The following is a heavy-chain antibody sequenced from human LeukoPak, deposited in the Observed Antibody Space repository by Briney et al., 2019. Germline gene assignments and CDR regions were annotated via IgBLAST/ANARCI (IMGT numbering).Heavy chain of an antibody. V-gene: IGHV3-23*01. CDR3: AKASPYYDILTGYYYYFDY. D-gene: IGHD3-9*01. CDR2: VSVSAGST. CDR1: GFTFSSNA. J-gene: IGHJ4*02. Sequence: SGGSLRLSCAASGFTFSSNAMSWVRQAPGKGLEWVSAVSVSAGSTYYADSVKGRFTISRDNSRNMVYLQMNSLRAEDTAVYYCAKASPYYDILTGYYYYFDYWGQGTLVTVSS.